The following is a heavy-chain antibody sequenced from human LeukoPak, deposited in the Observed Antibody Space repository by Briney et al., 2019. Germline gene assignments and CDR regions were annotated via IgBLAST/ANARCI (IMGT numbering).Heavy chain of an antibody. Sequence: SVKLSCEASGGTFSSYAISWVRQAPGQGLEWMGSIIPILGIANYAQKFQGRVTITADKSTSTAYMELNSLRSEDTAVYYCASGAVCSSTSCYRSNYHGMDVWGQGTTVTVSS. J-gene: IGHJ6*02. CDR1: GGTFSSYA. D-gene: IGHD2-2*02. CDR3: ASGAVCSSTSCYRSNYHGMDV. V-gene: IGHV1-69*04. CDR2: IIPILGIA.